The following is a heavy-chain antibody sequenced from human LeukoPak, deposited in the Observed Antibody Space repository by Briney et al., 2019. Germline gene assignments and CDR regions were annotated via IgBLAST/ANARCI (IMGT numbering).Heavy chain of an antibody. J-gene: IGHJ4*02. CDR1: GGSISSYY. CDR2: IYYSGST. V-gene: IGHV4-59*08. CDR3: ASWGGWGVDYFDY. D-gene: IGHD3-10*01. Sequence: SETLSLTCTVSGGSISSYYWSWIRQPPGKGLEWIGYIYYSGSTNYNPSLKSRVTISVDTSKNQFSLKLSSVTAADTAVYYCASWGGWGVDYFDYWGQGTLVTVSS.